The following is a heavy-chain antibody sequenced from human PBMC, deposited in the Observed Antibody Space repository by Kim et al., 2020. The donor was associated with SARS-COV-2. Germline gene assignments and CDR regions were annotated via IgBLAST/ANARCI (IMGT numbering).Heavy chain of an antibody. D-gene: IGHD6-13*01. CDR2: ISWNSGSI. J-gene: IGHJ1*01. CDR3: AKDRATLSYSSSWKGYFQH. V-gene: IGHV3-9*01. Sequence: GGSLRLSCAASGFTFDDYAMHWVRQAPGKGLEWVSGISWNSGSIGYADSVKGRFTISRDNAKNSLYLQMNSLRAEDTALYYCAKDRATLSYSSSWKGYFQHWGQGTLVTVSS. CDR1: GFTFDDYA.